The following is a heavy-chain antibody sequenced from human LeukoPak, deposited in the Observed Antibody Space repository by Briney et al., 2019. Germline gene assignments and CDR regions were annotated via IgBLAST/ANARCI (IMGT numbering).Heavy chain of an antibody. J-gene: IGHJ4*02. V-gene: IGHV3-53*01. CDR1: GFTVSSNY. D-gene: IGHD3-22*01. Sequence: GGSLRLSCAASGFTVSSNYMSWVRQAPGKGLEWVSVIYSGGSTYYADSVKGRFTISRDNSKNTLYLQMNSLRAEDTAVYYCAKDGRYYYDSSGYYLHYWGQGTLVTVSS. CDR2: IYSGGST. CDR3: AKDGRYYYDSSGYYLHY.